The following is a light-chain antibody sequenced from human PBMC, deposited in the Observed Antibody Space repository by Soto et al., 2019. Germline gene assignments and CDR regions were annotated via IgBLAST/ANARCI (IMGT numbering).Light chain of an antibody. V-gene: IGKV3-20*01. CDR1: QSVGGTS. CDR3: QQSHRVPYT. J-gene: IGKJ2*01. CDR2: AAS. Sequence: ENVLTQSPGTLSLSPGETATLSCKTSQSVGGTSLAWYQQKPGLAPRLLIFAASSRATGIPDRFIGSGSGTDFILTITSLEPEDFAVYYCQQSHRVPYTFGQGT.